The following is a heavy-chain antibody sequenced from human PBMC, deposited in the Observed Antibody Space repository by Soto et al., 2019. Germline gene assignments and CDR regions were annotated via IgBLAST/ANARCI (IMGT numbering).Heavy chain of an antibody. CDR1: GGSISSYY. J-gene: IGHJ5*02. CDR2: IYYSGST. D-gene: IGHD3-10*01. CDR3: ARHLLWFGELSYWFDP. V-gene: IGHV4-59*08. Sequence: SETLSLTCTVSGGSISSYYWSWIRQPPGKGLEWIGYIYYSGSTNYNPSLKSRVTISVDTSKNQFSLKLSSVTAADTAVYYCARHLLWFGELSYWFDPWGQGTLVTVSS.